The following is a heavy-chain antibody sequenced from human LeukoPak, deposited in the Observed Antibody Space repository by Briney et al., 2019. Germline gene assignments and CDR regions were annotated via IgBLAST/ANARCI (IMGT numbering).Heavy chain of an antibody. CDR1: GGSISSYY. Sequence: SETLSLTCTVSGGSISSYYWSWIRQPPGKGLEWIGYIYYSGSTNYNPSLKSRVTISVDTSKNQFSLKLNSVTAADTAVYYCARLTYGYGFDYWGQGTLVTVSS. CDR3: ARLTYGYGFDY. CDR2: IYYSGST. V-gene: IGHV4-59*01. J-gene: IGHJ4*02. D-gene: IGHD5-12*01.